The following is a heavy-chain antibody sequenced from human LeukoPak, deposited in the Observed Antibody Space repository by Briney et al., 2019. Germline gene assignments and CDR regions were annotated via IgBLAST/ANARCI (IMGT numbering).Heavy chain of an antibody. CDR2: IYYSGST. V-gene: IGHV4-61*01. J-gene: IGHJ5*02. D-gene: IGHD3-9*01. CDR3: ARDPEKAGILTGYKGVGWFDP. Sequence: SETLSLTCTASGGSISSSSYYWGWVRQPPGKGLEWIGYIYYSGSTNYNPSLKSRVTISVDTSKNQFSLKLSSVTAADTAVYYCARDPEKAGILTGYKGVGWFDPWGQGTLVTVSS. CDR1: GGSISSSSYY.